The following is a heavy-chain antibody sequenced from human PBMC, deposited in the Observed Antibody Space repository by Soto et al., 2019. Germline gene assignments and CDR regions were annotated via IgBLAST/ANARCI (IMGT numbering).Heavy chain of an antibody. CDR2: ISAYNGNT. Sequence: ASVKVSCKASGYTFTSCGISWVRQAPGQGLEWMGWISAYNGNTNYAQKLQGRVTMTTDTSTSTAYMELRSLRSDDTAVYYCARDFFLLHWGYHYYAMDVWGQGTTVTVSS. CDR3: ARDFFLLHWGYHYYAMDV. J-gene: IGHJ6*02. D-gene: IGHD3-16*01. V-gene: IGHV1-18*01. CDR1: GYTFTSCG.